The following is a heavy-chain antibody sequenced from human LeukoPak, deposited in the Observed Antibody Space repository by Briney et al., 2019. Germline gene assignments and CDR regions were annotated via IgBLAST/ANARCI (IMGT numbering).Heavy chain of an antibody. J-gene: IGHJ5*02. CDR3: ARVVYSSSWYGWNWFDP. V-gene: IGHV4-34*01. CDR2: INHSGST. CDR1: GGSFSGYY. Sequence: PSETLSLTCAVYGGSFSGYYWSWIRQPPGKGLEWIGEINHSGSTNYNPSLKSRVTISVDTSKNQFSLKLSSVTAADTAVYYCARVVYSSSWYGWNWFDPWGQGTLVTVSS. D-gene: IGHD6-13*01.